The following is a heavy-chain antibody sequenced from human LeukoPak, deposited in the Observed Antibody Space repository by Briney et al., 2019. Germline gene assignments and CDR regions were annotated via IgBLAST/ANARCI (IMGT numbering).Heavy chain of an antibody. CDR1: GFTFSDYY. V-gene: IGHV3-11*01. CDR3: ARASGITGITGVL. Sequence: GGSLRLSCTASGFTFSDYYMSWIRQAPGKGLEWISFISNSGSTIYYADSVKGRFAISRDNGKSSLYLQMNSLRAEDTAVYYCARASGITGITGVLWGQGTLVTVSS. J-gene: IGHJ4*02. D-gene: IGHD1-20*01. CDR2: ISNSGSTI.